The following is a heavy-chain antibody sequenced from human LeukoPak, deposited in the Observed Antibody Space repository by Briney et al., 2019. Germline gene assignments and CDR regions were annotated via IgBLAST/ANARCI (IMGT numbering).Heavy chain of an antibody. V-gene: IGHV4-34*01. D-gene: IGHD3-3*01. J-gene: IGHJ5*02. CDR1: GGSFSGYY. CDR2: INHSGST. CDR3: ARVLSRFWSGYNWFDP. Sequence: SETLSLTCAVYGGSFSGYYWSWIRQPPGKGLEWIGEINHSGSTNYNPSLKSRVTISVDTSKNQFSLKLSSVTAADTAVYYCARVLSRFWSGYNWFDPWGQGTLVTVSS.